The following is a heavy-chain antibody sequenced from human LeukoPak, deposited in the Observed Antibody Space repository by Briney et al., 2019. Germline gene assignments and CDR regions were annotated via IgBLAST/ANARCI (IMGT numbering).Heavy chain of an antibody. J-gene: IGHJ4*02. CDR1: GGSCDDYY. Sequence: SKTLSLTCAVYGGSCDDYYCSWIRQPPGKGLEWIGEVHPHGIFYYNSSLMSRVTISIDTSKTQFSLRLTSVTAADTAFYYCARGRDRSKAGDHWGQGSLATVSS. V-gene: IGHV4-34*01. CDR3: ARGRDRSKAGDH. CDR2: VHPHGIF. D-gene: IGHD5-24*01.